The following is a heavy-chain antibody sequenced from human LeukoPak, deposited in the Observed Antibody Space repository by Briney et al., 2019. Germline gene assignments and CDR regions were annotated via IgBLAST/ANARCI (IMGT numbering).Heavy chain of an antibody. J-gene: IGHJ4*02. CDR3: ARGGNFLEWLLLGDY. V-gene: IGHV1-8*01. CDR1: GYTFTSYD. Sequence: ASVKVSCKASGYTFTSYDIHWVRQAPGQGLEWMGWMNPNSGNTGYAQKFQGRVTMTRNTSISTAYMELSSLRSEDTAVYYCARGGNFLEWLLLGDYWGQGTLVTVSS. D-gene: IGHD3-3*01. CDR2: MNPNSGNT.